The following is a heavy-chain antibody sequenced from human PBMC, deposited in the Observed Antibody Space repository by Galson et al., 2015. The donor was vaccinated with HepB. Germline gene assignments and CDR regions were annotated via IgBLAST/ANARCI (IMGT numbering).Heavy chain of an antibody. V-gene: IGHV1-24*01. CDR2: FDSEHGVT. Sequence: SVKVSCKVSGYALSVFYTHWVRQAPGHGLEWMGCFDSEHGVTVHAQRFQGRLTLTGDTSTDTAYMELSSLTSEDTATYYCTTDPSGIDFFDRWGQGTLVIVSS. J-gene: IGHJ4*02. D-gene: IGHD5-12*01. CDR3: TTDPSGIDFFDR. CDR1: GYALSVFY.